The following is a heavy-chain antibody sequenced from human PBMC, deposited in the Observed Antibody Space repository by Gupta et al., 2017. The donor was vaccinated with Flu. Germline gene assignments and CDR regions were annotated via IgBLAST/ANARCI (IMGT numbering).Heavy chain of an antibody. Sequence: QVQLVESGGRVVQPGRSLRLSCAASRFTFLRYSMQWVRQAPGKGLEWVAVISYDGSNKYYADSVKGRFTISRDNSKNTLYLQMNSLRAEDTAVYYCASERGYRDTGEGFDYWGQGTLVTVSS. CDR1: RFTFLRYS. CDR2: ISYDGSNK. CDR3: ASERGYRDTGEGFDY. D-gene: IGHD5-24*01. V-gene: IGHV3-30-3*01. J-gene: IGHJ4*02.